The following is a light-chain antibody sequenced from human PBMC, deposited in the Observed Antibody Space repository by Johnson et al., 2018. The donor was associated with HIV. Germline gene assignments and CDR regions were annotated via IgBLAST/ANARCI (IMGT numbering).Light chain of an antibody. V-gene: IGLV1-51*02. CDR3: GTWDNSLSTGGV. J-gene: IGLJ1*01. CDR1: SSNLGNNY. Sequence: QSVLTQPPSVSAAPGQKVTISCSGSSSNLGNNYVSWYQQLPGTAPKLLIYENNKRPSGIPDRFSASKSGPSATLGISGLRTGDEADYYCGTWDNSLSTGGVFGTGTKVTVL. CDR2: ENN.